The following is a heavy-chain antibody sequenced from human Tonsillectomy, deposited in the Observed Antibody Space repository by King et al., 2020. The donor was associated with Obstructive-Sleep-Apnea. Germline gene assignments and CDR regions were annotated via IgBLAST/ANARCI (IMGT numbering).Heavy chain of an antibody. CDR3: ASGNYYYFDS. Sequence: QLQESGPGLVKPSETLSLTCNVSGGSISSSSYYCGWICQPPGKWLEWIGSIYYSGIIYYNPALKSRVTISVDTSKNQFSLKLSSVSAADTSVYFCASGNYYYFDSWGQGTLVTASS. J-gene: IGHJ4*02. D-gene: IGHD1-26*01. CDR1: GGSISSSSYY. V-gene: IGHV4-39*07. CDR2: IYYSGII.